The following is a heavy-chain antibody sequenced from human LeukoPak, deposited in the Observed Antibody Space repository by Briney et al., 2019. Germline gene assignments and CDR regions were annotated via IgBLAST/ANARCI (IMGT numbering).Heavy chain of an antibody. CDR3: ARNHIVVVTAIPGAFDI. V-gene: IGHV4-39*01. J-gene: IGHJ3*02. D-gene: IGHD2-21*02. Sequence: SETLSLTCTVSGVSISSSSYYWGWIRQPPGKGLEWIGSIYYSGSTYYNPSLKSRVTISVDTSKNQFSLKLSSVTAADTAVYYCARNHIVVVTAIPGAFDIWGQGTMVTVSS. CDR1: GVSISSSSYY. CDR2: IYYSGST.